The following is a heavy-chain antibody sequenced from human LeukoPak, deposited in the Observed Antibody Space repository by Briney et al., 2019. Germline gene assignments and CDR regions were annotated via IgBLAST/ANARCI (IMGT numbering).Heavy chain of an antibody. D-gene: IGHD3-10*01. V-gene: IGHV3-30*03. CDR1: GFTFSNFG. J-gene: IGHJ4*02. Sequence: PGGSLRLSCAASGFTFSNFGMNWVRQAPGKGLEWVAVISDDGSNKYYADSVKGRFTISRDNSKNTLYLQMNNLRAEDTAVYYCARDQTFQGSPWFGGSGCDYWGQGTLVTVSS. CDR2: ISDDGSNK. CDR3: ARDQTFQGSPWFGGSGCDY.